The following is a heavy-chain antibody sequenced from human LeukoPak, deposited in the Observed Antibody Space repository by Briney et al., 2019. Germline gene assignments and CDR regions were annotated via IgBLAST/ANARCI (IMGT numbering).Heavy chain of an antibody. CDR2: ISGSGGNT. J-gene: IGHJ5*02. D-gene: IGHD4-11*01. V-gene: IGHV3-23*01. CDR3: ATVALTTVATGWFDP. Sequence: GGPLRLSCAASGLTFSGYAMSWARHAPGKGLEWVSGISGSGGNTYHADSVKGRFTISRDNSKNTLFLQMHSLRAGDTAVYYCATVALTTVATGWFDPWGQGTLVTVSS. CDR1: GLTFSGYA.